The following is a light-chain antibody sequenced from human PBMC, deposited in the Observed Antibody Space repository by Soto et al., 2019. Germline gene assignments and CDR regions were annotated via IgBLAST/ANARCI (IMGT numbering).Light chain of an antibody. V-gene: IGLV2-14*01. CDR3: SSYTSSNSVV. Sequence: QSVLIPPASVSGSPGQSITISCTGTRSDVGDYDYVAWYQKHPDRAPKLIIYEVTNRPSGVSNRFAGSKSGNTASLSISGLQAEDEADYDCSSYTSSNSVVCGGGTKVTVL. CDR1: RSDVGDYDY. CDR2: EVT. J-gene: IGLJ2*01.